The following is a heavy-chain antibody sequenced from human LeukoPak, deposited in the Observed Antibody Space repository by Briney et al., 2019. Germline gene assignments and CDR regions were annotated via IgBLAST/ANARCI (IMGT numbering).Heavy chain of an antibody. CDR2: IYYSWST. CDR3: ARVLSSSSGFDY. J-gene: IGHJ4*02. D-gene: IGHD6-6*01. CDR1: GGSISSHY. Sequence: PSETLSLTCTVSGGSISSHYWSWLRQPPGKGLEWIGYIYYSWSTNCTPSLKSRVTISVDTSKNQFSLKLSSVTAADTAVYYCARVLSSSSGFDYWGQGTLVTVSS. V-gene: IGHV4-59*11.